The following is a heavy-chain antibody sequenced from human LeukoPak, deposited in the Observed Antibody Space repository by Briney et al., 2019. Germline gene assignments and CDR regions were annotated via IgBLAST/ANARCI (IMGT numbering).Heavy chain of an antibody. Sequence: GGSLRLSCAASGFTFSSYAMSWVRQAPGKGLEWVSAISGSGGSTYYADSVKGRFTISRDNSKNTLYLRMNSLRAEDTGVYYCAKDLTVSLLYYFDYWGQGTLVTVSS. J-gene: IGHJ4*02. V-gene: IGHV3-23*01. D-gene: IGHD2-15*01. CDR2: ISGSGGST. CDR1: GFTFSSYA. CDR3: AKDLTVSLLYYFDY.